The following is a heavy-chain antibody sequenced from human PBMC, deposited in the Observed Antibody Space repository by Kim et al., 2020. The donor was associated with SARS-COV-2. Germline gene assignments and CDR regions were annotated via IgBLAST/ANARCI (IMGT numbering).Heavy chain of an antibody. CDR3: ARDYGQQLAYWYFIS. CDR2: IWYDGSNK. CDR1: GFTFSSYG. V-gene: IGHV3-33*01. D-gene: IGHD6-13*01. Sequence: GGSLRLSCAASGFTFSSYGMHWVRQAPGKGLEWVAVIWYDGSNKYYADSVKGRFTISRDNSKNTLYLQMNSLRAEDTAVYYCARDYGQQLAYWYFISGAVAPWSLSPQ. J-gene: IGHJ2*01.